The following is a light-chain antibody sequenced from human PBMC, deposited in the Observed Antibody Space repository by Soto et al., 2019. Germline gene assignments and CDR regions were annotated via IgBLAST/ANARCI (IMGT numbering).Light chain of an antibody. J-gene: IGKJ2*01. CDR3: LQFKSYPQT. Sequence: AIQLTQSQSSLSASVGDRVTITCRASQGISSALAWYQQKPGKAPKLLIYDASSLESGVPSRFTGSGSGTDFTLTTISLQPEDGATYYCLQFKSYPQTFGQGTKLEIK. CDR2: DAS. V-gene: IGKV1-13*02. CDR1: QGISSA.